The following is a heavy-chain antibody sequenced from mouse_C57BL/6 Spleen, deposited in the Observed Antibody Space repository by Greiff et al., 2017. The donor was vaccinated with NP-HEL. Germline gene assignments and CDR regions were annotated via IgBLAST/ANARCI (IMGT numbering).Heavy chain of an antibody. CDR2: ISNGGGST. V-gene: IGHV5-12*01. CDR1: GFTFSDYY. J-gene: IGHJ1*03. Sequence: EVQLMESGGGLVQPGGSLKLSCAASGFTFSDYYMYWVRQTPEKRLEWVAYISNGGGSTYYPDTVKGRFTISRDNAKNTLYLQMSRLKSEDTAMYYCARQGSYSNYDWYFDVWGTGTTVTVSS. D-gene: IGHD2-5*01. CDR3: ARQGSYSNYDWYFDV.